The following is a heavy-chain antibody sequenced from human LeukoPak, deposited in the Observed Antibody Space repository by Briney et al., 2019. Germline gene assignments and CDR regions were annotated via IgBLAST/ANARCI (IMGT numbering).Heavy chain of an antibody. J-gene: IGHJ4*02. V-gene: IGHV4-39*07. CDR1: GGSISSSSYY. CDR2: IYYSGST. CDR3: ISLIEVRGVMITDY. Sequence: SETLSLTCTVSGGSISSSSYYWGWIRQPPGKGLEWIGSIYYSGSTYYNPSLKSRVTISVDTSKNQFSLKLSSVTAADTAVYYCISLIEVRGVMITDYWGQGTLVTVSS. D-gene: IGHD3-10*01.